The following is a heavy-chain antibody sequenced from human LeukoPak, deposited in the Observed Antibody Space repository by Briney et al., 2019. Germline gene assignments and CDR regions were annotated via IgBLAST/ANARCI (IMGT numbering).Heavy chain of an antibody. Sequence: TGGSLRLSCAASGFTVSSYSINWVRQAPGNGLEWLSSISNSNSYIYYEDSVKGRFNISRDNAKNSLYLQINSLRAEDTAVYYCARVLYSSGWLWGQGTLVTVSS. CDR2: ISNSNSYI. CDR3: ARVLYSSGWL. D-gene: IGHD6-19*01. CDR1: GFTVSSYS. J-gene: IGHJ4*02. V-gene: IGHV3-21*01.